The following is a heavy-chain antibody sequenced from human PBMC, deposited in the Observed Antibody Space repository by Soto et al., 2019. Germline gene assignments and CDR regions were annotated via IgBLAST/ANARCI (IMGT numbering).Heavy chain of an antibody. J-gene: IGHJ5*02. V-gene: IGHV3-74*01. CDR1: GFTISNYW. CDR2: IDSYGGYS. Sequence: EVQLVESGGGLVQPGGSLSLSCAASGFTISNYWMHWVRQSPGKGLVWVAGIDSYGGYSRYADPVRGRFTISRDNGKNSLYLQMNSLRHEDTAVYYCARDRPHNWFDPWGQGALVTVST. CDR3: ARDRPHNWFDP.